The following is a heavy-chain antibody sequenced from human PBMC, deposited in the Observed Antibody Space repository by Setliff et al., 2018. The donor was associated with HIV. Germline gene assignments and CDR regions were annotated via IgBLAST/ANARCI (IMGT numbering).Heavy chain of an antibody. CDR3: ARDSELWFGEFPV. Sequence: TSETLSLTCTVSGGSISSGSYYWSWIRQPAGKGLEWIGHIYTSGSTNYNPSLKSRVTISVDTSKNQFSLKLSSVTAADTAVYYCARDSELWFGEFPVWGQGTLVTVSS. CDR2: IYTSGST. J-gene: IGHJ4*02. D-gene: IGHD3-10*01. V-gene: IGHV4-61*09. CDR1: GGSISSGSYY.